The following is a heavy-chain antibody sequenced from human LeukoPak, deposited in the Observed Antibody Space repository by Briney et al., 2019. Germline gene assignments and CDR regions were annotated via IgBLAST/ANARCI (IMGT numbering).Heavy chain of an antibody. J-gene: IGHJ4*02. V-gene: IGHV3-23*01. D-gene: IGHD6-13*01. CDR1: GFTFSSYA. CDR2: ISGSGGST. CDR3: AKDPFAAADRGLFDY. Sequence: GSLRLSCAASGFTFSSYAMSWVRQAPGKGLEWVSAISGSGGSTYYADSVMGRFTISRDNSKNTLYLQMNSLRAEDTAVYYCAKDPFAAADRGLFDYWGQGTLVTVSS.